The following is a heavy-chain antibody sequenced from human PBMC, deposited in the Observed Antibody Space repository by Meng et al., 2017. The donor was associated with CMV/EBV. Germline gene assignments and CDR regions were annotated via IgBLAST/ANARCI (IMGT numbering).Heavy chain of an antibody. CDR3: ARGVGAELDAEYFQH. D-gene: IGHD1-26*01. CDR1: GGTSSSFA. Sequence: QVQRVHAGAEVKKPGSWCKVPCKASGGTSSSFAISWLRQAPGQGLEWMGGIIPIFGTANYAQKFQGRVTITADTSTSTAYMELRSLRSDDTAVYYCARGVGAELDAEYFQHWGQGTLVTVSS. V-gene: IGHV1-69*14. CDR2: IIPIFGTA. J-gene: IGHJ1*01.